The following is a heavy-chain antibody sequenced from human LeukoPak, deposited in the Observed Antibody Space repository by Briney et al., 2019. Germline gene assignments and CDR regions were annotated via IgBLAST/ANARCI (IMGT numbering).Heavy chain of an antibody. D-gene: IGHD3-10*02. CDR1: GFIFSSYE. CDR3: AELGITMIGGV. Sequence: GGSLSLSCAASGFIFSSYEMNWVRQAPGKGLEWVSYISSSGSTIYYADSVKGRFTISRDNPKNSLYLQMNSLRAEDTAVYYCAELGITMIGGVWGKGTTVTISS. V-gene: IGHV3-48*03. CDR2: ISSSGSTI. J-gene: IGHJ6*04.